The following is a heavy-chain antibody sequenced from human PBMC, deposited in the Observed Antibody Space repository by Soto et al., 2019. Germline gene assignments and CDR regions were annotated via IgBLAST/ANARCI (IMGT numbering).Heavy chain of an antibody. CDR3: ARGYDWFDP. D-gene: IGHD5-12*01. J-gene: IGHJ5*02. CDR1: GDSISSSY. V-gene: IGHV4-59*01. Sequence: PSETLSLTCTVSGDSISSSYWSWIRQPPGKGLEWIGYIYYSGSTNYNPSLKSRVTISLDTSKNQFSLKVSSVTAADTAVYYCARGYDWFDPWGQGTLVT. CDR2: IYYSGST.